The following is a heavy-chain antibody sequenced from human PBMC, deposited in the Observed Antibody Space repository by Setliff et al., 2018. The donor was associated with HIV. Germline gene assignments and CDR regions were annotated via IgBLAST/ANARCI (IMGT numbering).Heavy chain of an antibody. D-gene: IGHD2-21*02. Sequence: PSETLSLTCTVSGGSITSFYWNWIRQPAGRGLEWIGRIYTSGSTNYSPSLKSRVTISLDTSKMQFSLHLTSVTAADTAVYYCATLDPSGGNFLAYWGQGTLVTVSS. V-gene: IGHV4-4*07. CDR2: IYTSGST. CDR1: GGSITSFY. J-gene: IGHJ4*02. CDR3: ATLDPSGGNFLAY.